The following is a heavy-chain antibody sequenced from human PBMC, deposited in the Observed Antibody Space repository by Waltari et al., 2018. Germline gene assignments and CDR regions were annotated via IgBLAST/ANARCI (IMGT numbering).Heavy chain of an antibody. Sequence: QVQLVQSGAEVKKPGASVKVSCKASGYTFPSYGIRWVRQAPGQGLEWMGWISAYNGNTNYAQKLQGRVTMTTDTSTSTAYMELRSLRSDDTARYYCASQRGYCSGGSCLDYFDYWGQGTLVTVSS. J-gene: IGHJ4*02. CDR3: ASQRGYCSGGSCLDYFDY. CDR2: ISAYNGNT. V-gene: IGHV1-18*01. D-gene: IGHD2-15*01. CDR1: GYTFPSYG.